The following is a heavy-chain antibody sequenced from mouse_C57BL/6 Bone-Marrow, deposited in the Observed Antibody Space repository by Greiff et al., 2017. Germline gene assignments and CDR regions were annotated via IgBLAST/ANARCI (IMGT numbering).Heavy chain of an antibody. V-gene: IGHV1-76*01. D-gene: IGHD6-1*01. CDR2: IYPGSGNT. CDR3: ARSPHPYYAMDY. J-gene: IGHJ4*01. CDR1: GYTFTDYY. Sequence: VQLQQSGAELVRPGASVKLSCKASGYTFTDYYINWVKQRPGQGLEWIARIYPGSGNTYYNEKFKGKATLTAEKSSSTAYMQLSSLTSEDSAVYCCARSPHPYYAMDYWGQGTSVTVSS.